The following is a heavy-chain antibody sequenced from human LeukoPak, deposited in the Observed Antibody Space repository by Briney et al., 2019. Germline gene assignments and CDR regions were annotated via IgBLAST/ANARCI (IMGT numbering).Heavy chain of an antibody. CDR1: GGTFSSYT. J-gene: IGHJ3*02. D-gene: IGHD2-21*02. CDR2: IIPIFGTT. Sequence: GASVKVSCKASGGTFSSYTISWVRQAPGQGPEWMGGIIPIFGTTNYAQKFQGRVTITADKSTSTAYMELSSLRSEDTAMYYCARTVVVTAEHAFDIWGQGTMVTVSS. CDR3: ARTVVVTAEHAFDI. V-gene: IGHV1-69*06.